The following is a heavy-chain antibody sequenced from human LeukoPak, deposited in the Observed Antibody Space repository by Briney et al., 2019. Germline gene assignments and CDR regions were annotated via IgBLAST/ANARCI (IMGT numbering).Heavy chain of an antibody. V-gene: IGHV1-2*06. CDR2: INPNSGGT. Sequence: GASVKVSCKASGGTFSSYAISWVRQAPGQGLEWMGRINPNSGGTNYAQKFQGRVTMTRDTSISTAYMELSRLRSDDTAVYYCARDEPRKGGLLSTDYWGQGTLVTVSS. J-gene: IGHJ4*02. CDR1: GGTFSSYA. CDR3: ARDEPRKGGLLSTDY. D-gene: IGHD2-21*02.